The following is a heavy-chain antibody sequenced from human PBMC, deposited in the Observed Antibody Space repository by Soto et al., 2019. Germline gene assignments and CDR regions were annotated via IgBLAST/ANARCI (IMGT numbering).Heavy chain of an antibody. CDR2: IYHSGST. V-gene: IGHV4-4*02. CDR1: GGSISSSSNW. J-gene: IGHJ6*03. CDR3: ATSLYYDILTGYLHPGDMDV. Sequence: SETLSLTCTVSGGSISSSSNWWSWVRQPPGKGLEWIGEIYHSGSTNYNPSLKSRVTISVDKSKNQFSLKLSSVTAAHTAVYYCATSLYYDILTGYLHPGDMDVWGKGTTVTVSS. D-gene: IGHD3-9*01.